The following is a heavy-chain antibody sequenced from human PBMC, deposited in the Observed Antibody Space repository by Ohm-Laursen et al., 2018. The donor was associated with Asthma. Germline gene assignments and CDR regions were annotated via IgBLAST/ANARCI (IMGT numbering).Heavy chain of an antibody. CDR3: AKPISTGTTWGHDFDV. V-gene: IGHV3-74*01. CDR1: GFTSGITFSDYW. CDR2: INHYGSGT. J-gene: IGHJ3*01. Sequence: SLRLSCAASGFTSGITFSDYWFHWLRQAPGKGLVWVSRINHYGSGTDYVDSVKGRFTISRDNSKNTMYLQMNSLRADDTAVYYCAKPISTGTTWGHDFDVWGQGTMVTVST. D-gene: IGHD4-17*01.